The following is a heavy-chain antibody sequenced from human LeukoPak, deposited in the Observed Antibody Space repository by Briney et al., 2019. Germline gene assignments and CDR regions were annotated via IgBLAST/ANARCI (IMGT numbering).Heavy chain of an antibody. CDR1: GSTFSDYG. Sequence: GGSLRLSCTASGSTFSDYGMHWVRQAPGKGLEWVAVIWHDGSNRYYVESVRGRFTISRDNSKNTLYLQMNGLRAEDTAVYYCARDRRPEIYLDYWGQGTLVTVSS. V-gene: IGHV3-33*01. J-gene: IGHJ4*02. CDR3: ARDRRPEIYLDY. CDR2: IWHDGSNR.